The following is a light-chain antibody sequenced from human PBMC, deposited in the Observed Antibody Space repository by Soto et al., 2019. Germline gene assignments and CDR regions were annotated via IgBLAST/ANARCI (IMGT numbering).Light chain of an antibody. Sequence: EIVMTQSPGTLSVSPGERATLSCRASQSVSSNLAWYQQKPGQAPRLLIYGASTRATAIPARFSGSGSGTEFTLTISSLQSEDFAVYYCQQYNNWPLTFGGGTKVEIK. J-gene: IGKJ4*01. CDR3: QQYNNWPLT. CDR1: QSVSSN. CDR2: GAS. V-gene: IGKV3-15*01.